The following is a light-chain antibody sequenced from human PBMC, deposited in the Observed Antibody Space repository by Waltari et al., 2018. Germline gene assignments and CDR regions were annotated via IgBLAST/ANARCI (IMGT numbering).Light chain of an antibody. CDR3: QQSSTDPG. CDR2: SAS. Sequence: ITSRASQSIGTYLNWYQQKPGQAPKLLIYSASTLQSGVPSRFRGSGSETDFTLTINGLQAEDFATYYCQQSSTDPGFGPGTKVDIK. J-gene: IGKJ3*01. CDR1: QSIGTY. V-gene: IGKV1-39*01.